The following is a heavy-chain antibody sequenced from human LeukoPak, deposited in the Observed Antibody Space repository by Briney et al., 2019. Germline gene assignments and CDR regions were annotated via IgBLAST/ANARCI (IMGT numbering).Heavy chain of an antibody. CDR2: INTNTGNS. Sequence: GASVTVSFTASGYTFTSYAMNWVRQAPGQGLEWMGWINTNTGNSMYAQGFTGRFVFSLDTSVSTAYLQISSLKAEDTAVYYCARRMCSGGCNYYYYAMDVWGQGTTVTVSS. CDR1: GYTFTSYA. CDR3: ARRMCSGGCNYYYYAMDV. V-gene: IGHV7-4-1*02. D-gene: IGHD6-19*01. J-gene: IGHJ6*02.